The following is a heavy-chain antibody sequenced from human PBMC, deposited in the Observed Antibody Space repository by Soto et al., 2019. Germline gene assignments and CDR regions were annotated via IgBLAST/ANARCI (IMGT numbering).Heavy chain of an antibody. D-gene: IGHD3-22*01. CDR2: TYYRSKWYN. V-gene: IGHV6-1*01. CDR3: SRDNGDSSGYYYYDAFDI. J-gene: IGHJ3*02. Sequence: SQTLSLTCAISGDSVSSNSAAWNWIRQSPSRGLEWLGRTYYRSKWYNDYAVSVKSRITINPDTSKNQFSLQLNSGTPEDTAVDYCSRDNGDSSGYYYYDAFDIWGQGTMVTVSS. CDR1: GDSVSSNSAA.